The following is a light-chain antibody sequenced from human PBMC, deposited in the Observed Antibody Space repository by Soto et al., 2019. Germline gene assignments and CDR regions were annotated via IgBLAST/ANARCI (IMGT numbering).Light chain of an antibody. CDR2: AAS. V-gene: IGKV1-39*01. CDR1: QSISSY. CDR3: QQSYSTPRT. Sequence: DIQMTQSPSSLPASVGDRVTITCRASQSISSYLNWYQQKPGKAPKLLIYAASSLQSGVPSRFSGSGSGTDFTLTISSLQPEDFATYYCQQSYSTPRTFGGGTKVDI. J-gene: IGKJ4*01.